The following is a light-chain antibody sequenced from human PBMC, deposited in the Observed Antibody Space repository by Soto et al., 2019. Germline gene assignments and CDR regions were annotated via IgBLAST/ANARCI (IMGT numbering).Light chain of an antibody. V-gene: IGKV1-39*01. CDR3: QQTYSTPGT. CDR2: AAS. CDR1: QTIKTY. J-gene: IGKJ1*01. Sequence: DIQMTQSPSPLSASVGDSVTITCRASQTIKTYLNWYRHKPGEAPKLLIYAASRLQTGVPSRFSGSGSGTFFTLSISSLLPEDFATYYCQQTYSTPGTFGQGTKVEV.